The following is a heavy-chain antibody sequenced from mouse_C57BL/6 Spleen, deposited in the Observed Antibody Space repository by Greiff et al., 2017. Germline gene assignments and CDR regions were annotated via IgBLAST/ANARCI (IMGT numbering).Heavy chain of an antibody. J-gene: IGHJ2*01. V-gene: IGHV1-69*01. CDR3: ANQCNPYYFDY. Sequence: VQLQQPGAELVMPGASVKLSCKASGYTFTSDCMHWVKQRPGQGLEWIGEIDPSDSYTKYNQKFKGKSTFTVDKSASTAYMQLSSLTSEDSAVYYFANQCNPYYFDYWGQGTTLTVSS. D-gene: IGHD2-1*01. CDR1: GYTFTSDC. CDR2: IDPSDSYT.